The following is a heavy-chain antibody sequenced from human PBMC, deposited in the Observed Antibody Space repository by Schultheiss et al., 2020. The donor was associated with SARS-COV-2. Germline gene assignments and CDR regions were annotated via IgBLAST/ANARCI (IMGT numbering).Heavy chain of an antibody. D-gene: IGHD3-3*01. CDR3: ARGASSGGDFWSGYYTPRDYYGMDV. V-gene: IGHV3-30*03. Sequence: GGSLRLSCAASGFTFSSYSMNWVRQTPGKGLEWVAVISYDGSNKYYADSVKGRFTISRDNSKNTLYLQMNSLRAEDTAVYYCARGASSGGDFWSGYYTPRDYYGMDVWGQGTTVTVSS. J-gene: IGHJ6*02. CDR2: ISYDGSNK. CDR1: GFTFSSYS.